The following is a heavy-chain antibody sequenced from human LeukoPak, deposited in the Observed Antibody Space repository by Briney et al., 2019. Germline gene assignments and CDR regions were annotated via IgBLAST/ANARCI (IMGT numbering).Heavy chain of an antibody. Sequence: SQTLSLTCTVSGGSISSGSYYWSWIRQPAGKGLEWIGRIYTSGCTNYNPSLKSRVTISVDTSKNQFSLKLSSVTAADTAVYYCARDSVAVPAAGYYYYYMDVWGKGTTVTVSS. CDR3: ARDSVAVPAAGYYYYYMDV. J-gene: IGHJ6*03. CDR2: IYTSGCT. D-gene: IGHD2-2*01. CDR1: GGSISSGSYY. V-gene: IGHV4-61*02.